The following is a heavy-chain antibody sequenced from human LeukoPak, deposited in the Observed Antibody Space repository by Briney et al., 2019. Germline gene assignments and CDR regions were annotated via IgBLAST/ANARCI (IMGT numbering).Heavy chain of an antibody. V-gene: IGHV3-64D*06. Sequence: GGSLRLSCSASGFTFSRYAMHWVRQAPGKGLEYVSAISSNGGSTYYADSVKGRFTISRDNSRNTLHLQMSSLRVEDTAVYYCVKDSSSGSYFDYWGQGTLVAVSS. CDR2: ISSNGGST. CDR1: GFTFSRYA. CDR3: VKDSSSGSYFDY. D-gene: IGHD3-10*01. J-gene: IGHJ4*02.